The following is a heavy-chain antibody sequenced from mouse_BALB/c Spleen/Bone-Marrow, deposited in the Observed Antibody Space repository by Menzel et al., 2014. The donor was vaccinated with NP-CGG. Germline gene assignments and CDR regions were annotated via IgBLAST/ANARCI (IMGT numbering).Heavy chain of an antibody. V-gene: IGHV4-2*02. J-gene: IGHJ2*01. D-gene: IGHD1-2*01. CDR2: INPGSSTI. CDR3: ARLGYYGYHDK. Sequence: EVKLVESGGGLVQPGGSLNLACVASGFDFGRYWMSWARQAPGKGLEWIGEINPGSSTINYSPSLKDKFIISRDNAKNTLYLQMSKVRSEDTALYYYARLGYYGYHDKRGQGTTLTVSS. CDR1: GFDFGRYW.